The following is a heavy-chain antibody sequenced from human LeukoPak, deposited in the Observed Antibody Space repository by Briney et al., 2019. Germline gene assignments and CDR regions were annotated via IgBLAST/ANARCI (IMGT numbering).Heavy chain of an antibody. CDR2: INPNSGGT. J-gene: IGHJ5*02. V-gene: IGHV1-2*02. CDR1: GYTFTGYF. Sequence: ASVTVSCKASGYTFTGYFLHWVRQAPGQGLEWMGWINPNSGGTTFAQKFQGRVTMTRDTSNSTAYMELSRLSSDDTAVYYCARVFNYYDTSGYYTWGQGTLVTVSS. CDR3: ARVFNYYDTSGYYT. D-gene: IGHD3-22*01.